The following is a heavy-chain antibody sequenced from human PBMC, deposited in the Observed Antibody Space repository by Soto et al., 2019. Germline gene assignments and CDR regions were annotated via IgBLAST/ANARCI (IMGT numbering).Heavy chain of an antibody. V-gene: IGHV3-11*01. CDR2: ISSSGSSI. CDR1: TFTLSDYY. D-gene: IGHD6-19*01. Sequence: QVQLVESGGGLVKPGGSLRLSCAASTFTLSDYYMTWIRQAPGKGLECVSYISSSGSSIYYADSVKGRFTISRDNAKNSLYLQMNSLRAEDTAVYYCARRGSTGWYESYFDYWGQGTLVTVSS. CDR3: ARRGSTGWYESYFDY. J-gene: IGHJ4*02.